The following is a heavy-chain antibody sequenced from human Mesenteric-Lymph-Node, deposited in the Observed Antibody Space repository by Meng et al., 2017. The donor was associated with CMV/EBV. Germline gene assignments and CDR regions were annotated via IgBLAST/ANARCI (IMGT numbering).Heavy chain of an antibody. D-gene: IGHD2-2*01. V-gene: IGHV1-69*04. CDR2: IIDVLDIV. CDR3: AGDIPGIPYQLQILFDS. CDR1: GMCSSFA. J-gene: IGHJ5*01. Sequence: GMCSSFAYSWVRLDPGQGREWQGRIIDVLDIVNYAQRFQGRVTIDADKSTSTAYMKVRSLKSEDTAVYYCAGDIPGIPYQLQILFDSWGQGTLVTVSS.